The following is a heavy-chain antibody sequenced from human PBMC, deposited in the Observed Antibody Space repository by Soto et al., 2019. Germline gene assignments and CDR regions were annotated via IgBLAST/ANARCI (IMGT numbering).Heavy chain of an antibody. CDR2: ISWNSGSI. CDR1: GFTFDDYA. CDR3: AKAGRWLQSNWYFDL. D-gene: IGHD3-10*01. Sequence: GGSLRLSCAASGFTFDDYAMHWVRQAPGKGLEWVSGISWNSGSIGYADSVKGRFTISRDNAKNSLYLQMNSLRAEDTALYYCAKAGRWLQSNWYFDLWGRGTLVTVSS. V-gene: IGHV3-9*01. J-gene: IGHJ2*01.